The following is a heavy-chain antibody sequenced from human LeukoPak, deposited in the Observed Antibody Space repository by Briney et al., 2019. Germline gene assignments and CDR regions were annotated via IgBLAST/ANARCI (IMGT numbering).Heavy chain of an antibody. CDR2: IYTSGST. D-gene: IGHD1-1*01. CDR3: ARQRTGTIYYFDY. V-gene: IGHV4-61*02. Sequence: SQTLSLTCTVSDGSISSGSYYWSWIRQPAGKGLEWIVRIYTSGSTNYNPSLKGRVTISVDTSKNQFSLKLSSVTAADTAVYYCARQRTGTIYYFDYWGQGSLVTVSS. CDR1: DGSISSGSYY. J-gene: IGHJ4*02.